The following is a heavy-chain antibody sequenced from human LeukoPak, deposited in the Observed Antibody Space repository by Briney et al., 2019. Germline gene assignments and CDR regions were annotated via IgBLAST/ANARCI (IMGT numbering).Heavy chain of an antibody. V-gene: IGHV4-39*01. Sequence: PSETLSLTCTVSGGSISSSSYYWGWIRQPPGKGLEWIGSIYYSGSTYYNPSLKSRVAISVDTSKNQFSLKLSSVTAADTAVYYCANRLFGAFDIWGQGTMVTVSS. CDR1: GGSISSSSYY. CDR2: IYYSGST. J-gene: IGHJ3*02. CDR3: ANRLFGAFDI. D-gene: IGHD3-10*02.